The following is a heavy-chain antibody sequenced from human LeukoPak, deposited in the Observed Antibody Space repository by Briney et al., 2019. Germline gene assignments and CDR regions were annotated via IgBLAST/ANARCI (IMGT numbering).Heavy chain of an antibody. J-gene: IGHJ5*02. CDR1: GGSISSSRYY. CDR2: IYYSGST. CDR3: ARRSLKGWFDP. Sequence: PSETLCLTCTVSGGSISSSRYYCGWLSQPPWKGLEWIGSIYYSGSTYYNPSLKSRVTISVDTSKNQFSLKLSSVTAADTAVSYCARRSLKGWFDPWGQGTLVTVSS. V-gene: IGHV4-39*01.